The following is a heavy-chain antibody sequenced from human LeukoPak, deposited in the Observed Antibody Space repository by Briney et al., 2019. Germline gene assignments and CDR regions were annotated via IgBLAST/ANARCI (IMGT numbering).Heavy chain of an antibody. Sequence: GGSLRLPCAASGFTFSSYGMHWVRQAPGKGLEWVAVIWYDGSNKYYADSVKGRFTISRDNSKNTLYLQMNSLRAEDTAVYYCARDLPMVVDIVPVGMDVWGQGTTVTVSS. V-gene: IGHV3-33*01. D-gene: IGHD5-12*01. CDR2: IWYDGSNK. CDR3: ARDLPMVVDIVPVGMDV. J-gene: IGHJ6*02. CDR1: GFTFSSYG.